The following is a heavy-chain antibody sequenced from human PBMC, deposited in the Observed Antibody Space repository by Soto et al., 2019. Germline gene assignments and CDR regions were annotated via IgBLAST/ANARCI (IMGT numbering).Heavy chain of an antibody. J-gene: IGHJ4*02. Sequence: QVQLQESGPGLVKPSETLSLTCTVSGGSISSYYWSWIRQPPGKGLGWIGYIYYSGSTNYNPSLKSRVTISVDTSKNQFSLKLSSVTAADTAVYYCARGVYGGKDYWGQGTLVTVSS. CDR1: GGSISSYY. D-gene: IGHD2-15*01. V-gene: IGHV4-59*01. CDR2: IYYSGST. CDR3: ARGVYGGKDY.